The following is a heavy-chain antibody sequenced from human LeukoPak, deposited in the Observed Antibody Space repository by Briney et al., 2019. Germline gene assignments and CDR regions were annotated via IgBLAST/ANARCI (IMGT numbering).Heavy chain of an antibody. CDR3: ARHLAYVCFDY. Sequence: QPGGPLRLSCGASGFTFGSFEMNWVRQAPGKGLEWVSYMNSSGITIYYADSVKGRFTISRDNAKKSLYLQMNSLRAEDTAVYYCARHLAYVCFDYWGRGTLVTVSP. CDR2: MNSSGITI. J-gene: IGHJ4*02. D-gene: IGHD3-16*01. CDR1: GFTFGSFE. V-gene: IGHV3-48*03.